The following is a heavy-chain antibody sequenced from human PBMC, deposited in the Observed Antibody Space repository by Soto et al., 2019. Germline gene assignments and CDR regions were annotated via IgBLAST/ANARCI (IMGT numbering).Heavy chain of an antibody. CDR2: INHSGST. CDR1: GGSFSGYY. J-gene: IGHJ6*02. D-gene: IGHD3-10*01. CDR3: ARGYYYYGSDQSYYGMDV. V-gene: IGHV4-34*01. Sequence: SETLSLTCAVYGGSFSGYYWSWIRQPPGKGLEWIGEINHSGSTNYNPSLKSRVTISVDTSKNQFSLKPSSVTAADTAVYYFARGYYYYGSDQSYYGMDVWGQGTTVTVSS.